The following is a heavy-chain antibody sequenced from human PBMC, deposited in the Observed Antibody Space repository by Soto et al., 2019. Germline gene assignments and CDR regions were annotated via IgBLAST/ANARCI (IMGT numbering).Heavy chain of an antibody. CDR3: AKCPTYRAMVPQTYYFDY. V-gene: IGHV3-30*18. D-gene: IGHD5-18*01. J-gene: IGHJ4*02. CDR1: GFTFSSYG. CDR2: ISYDGSNK. Sequence: QVQLVESGGGVVQPGRSLRLSCAASGFTFSSYGMHWVRQAPGKGLEWVAVISYDGSNKYYADSVKGRFTISRDNSKNTLYLQMNSLRAEDTAVYYCAKCPTYRAMVPQTYYFDYWGQGTLVTVSS.